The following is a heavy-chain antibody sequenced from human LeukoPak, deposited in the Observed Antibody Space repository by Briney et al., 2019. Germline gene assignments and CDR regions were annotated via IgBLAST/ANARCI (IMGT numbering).Heavy chain of an antibody. CDR2: LSDNGGAT. Sequence: GGSLRLSCAASGFTFSSYAMNWVRQAPGKGLEWVSSLSDNGGATYYADSVKGRFTISRDNSKNTLSLQMNSLRAEDTAVYYCAKFRSTSGSYPLDYWGQGTLVTVSS. D-gene: IGHD1-26*01. CDR3: AKFRSTSGSYPLDY. CDR1: GFTFSSYA. J-gene: IGHJ4*02. V-gene: IGHV3-23*01.